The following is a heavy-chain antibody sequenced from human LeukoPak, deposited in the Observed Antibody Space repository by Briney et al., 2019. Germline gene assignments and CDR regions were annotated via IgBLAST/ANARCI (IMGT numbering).Heavy chain of an antibody. CDR3: AGPGIAVAGTHDAFDI. V-gene: IGHV4-39*07. Sequence: PSETLSLTCTVSGGSISSSSYYWGWIRQPPGKGLEWIGSIYYSGSTYYNPSLKSRVTISVDTSKNQFSLKLSSVTAADTAVYYCAGPGIAVAGTHDAFDIWGQGTMVTVSS. CDR2: IYYSGST. CDR1: GGSISSSSYY. J-gene: IGHJ3*02. D-gene: IGHD6-19*01.